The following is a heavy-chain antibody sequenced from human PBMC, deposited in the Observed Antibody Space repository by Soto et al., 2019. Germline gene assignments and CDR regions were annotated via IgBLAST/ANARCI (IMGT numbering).Heavy chain of an antibody. J-gene: IGHJ5*02. V-gene: IGHV4-34*01. D-gene: IGHD2-2*02. CDR2: INHSGST. Sequence: PSETLSLTCAVYGGSFSGYYWSWIRQPPGKGLEWIGEINHSGSTIYNPSLKSRVTISVDTSKNQFSLKLSSVTAADTAVYYCARGYCSSTSCYTRFDPWGQGTLVTVSS. CDR1: GGSFSGYY. CDR3: ARGYCSSTSCYTRFDP.